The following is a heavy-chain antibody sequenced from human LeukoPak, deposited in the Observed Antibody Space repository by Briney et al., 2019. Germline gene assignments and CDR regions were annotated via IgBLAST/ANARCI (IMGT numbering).Heavy chain of an antibody. J-gene: IGHJ4*02. D-gene: IGHD3-22*01. CDR3: ARESYDSSGYYSDY. CDR2: IKQDGSEK. V-gene: IGHV3-7*03. CDR1: GFTFSRYW. Sequence: GGSLRLSCAASGFTFSRYWMRWVRQAPGKGLEWVANIKQDGSEKYYVDSVKGRFTISRDNAKNSLYLQLNSLRAEDTALYHCARESYDSSGYYSDYWGQGTLVTVSS.